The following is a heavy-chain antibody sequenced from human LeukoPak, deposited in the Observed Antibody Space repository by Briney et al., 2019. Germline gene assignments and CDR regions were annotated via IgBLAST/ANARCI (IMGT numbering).Heavy chain of an antibody. V-gene: IGHV4-59*01. D-gene: IGHD6-13*01. CDR3: ERQQLSPLYYFDY. J-gene: IGHJ4*02. Sequence: SETLTLTCTVSSGSISSYYWSWIGQPPGKGLEWIGYIYYSGSTNYNPSLKSRVTISVDTSKNQFSLKLSSVTAADTAVYYCERQQLSPLYYFDYWGQGTLVTVSS. CDR1: SGSISSYY. CDR2: IYYSGST.